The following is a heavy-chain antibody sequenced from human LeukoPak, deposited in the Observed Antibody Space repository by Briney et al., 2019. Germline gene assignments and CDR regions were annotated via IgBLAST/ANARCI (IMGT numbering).Heavy chain of an antibody. CDR1: GFTVSSNY. J-gene: IGHJ4*02. CDR2: IYSGGST. V-gene: IGHV3-53*01. D-gene: IGHD6-19*01. Sequence: PGGSLRLSCAASGFTVSSNYMSWVRQAPGKGLEWVSVIYSGGSTYYADSVKGRFTISRDNSKNPLYLQMNSLRAEDTAVYYCARFGRYSSGWPYFDYWGQGTLVTVSS. CDR3: ARFGRYSSGWPYFDY.